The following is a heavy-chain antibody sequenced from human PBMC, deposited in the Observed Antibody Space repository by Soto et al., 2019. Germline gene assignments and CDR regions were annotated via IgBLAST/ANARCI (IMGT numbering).Heavy chain of an antibody. J-gene: IGHJ3*02. CDR2: IWYDGSNK. CDR3: ARAKDYGDYYDAFDI. CDR1: GFTFSSYG. Sequence: GGSLRLSCAASGFTFSSYGMHWVRQAPGKGLEWVAVIWYDGSNKYYADSVKGRFTISRDNSKNTLYLQMNSLRAEDTAVYYCARAKDYGDYYDAFDIWGQGTMVTVSS. V-gene: IGHV3-33*01. D-gene: IGHD4-17*01.